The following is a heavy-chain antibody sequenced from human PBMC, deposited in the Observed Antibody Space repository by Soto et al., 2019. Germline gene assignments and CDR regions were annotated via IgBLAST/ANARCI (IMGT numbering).Heavy chain of an antibody. Sequence: ASVKVSCKASGGTFSSYAISWVRQAPGQGLEWMGGIIPIFGTANYAQKFQGRVTITADESTSTAYMELSSLRSEDTAAYYCAREGSGYSSGWTEYYFDYWGQGTLVTVSS. CDR1: GGTFSSYA. V-gene: IGHV1-69*13. J-gene: IGHJ4*02. CDR2: IIPIFGTA. CDR3: AREGSGYSSGWTEYYFDY. D-gene: IGHD6-19*01.